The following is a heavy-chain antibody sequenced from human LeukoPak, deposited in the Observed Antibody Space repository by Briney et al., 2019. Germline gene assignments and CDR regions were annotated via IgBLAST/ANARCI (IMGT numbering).Heavy chain of an antibody. V-gene: IGHV3-33*01. D-gene: IGHD6-19*01. CDR1: GFTFSNYG. J-gene: IGHJ3*02. CDR3: ARVVAVAGRAFDI. Sequence: PGGSLRLSCAAPGFTFSNYGMHWVRQAPGKGLEWVAVIWFDGSYKYYADSVKGRFTISRDNAKNSLYLQMNSLRAEDTAVYYCARVVAVAGRAFDIWGQGTMVTVSS. CDR2: IWFDGSYK.